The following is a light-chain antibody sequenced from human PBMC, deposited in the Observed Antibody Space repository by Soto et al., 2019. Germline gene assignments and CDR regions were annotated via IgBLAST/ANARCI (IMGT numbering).Light chain of an antibody. CDR1: QSVSSY. J-gene: IGKJ1*01. V-gene: IGKV3-11*01. CDR3: QQSYSTPRMT. CDR2: STS. Sequence: EIILTQSPDTLSLSPGERATLSCRASQSVSSYLAWYQQKPGQAPRLLIYSTSSRATGIPDRFNGSGSGTDFTLTISSLQPEDFATYYCQQSYSTPRMTFGKGTKVDIK.